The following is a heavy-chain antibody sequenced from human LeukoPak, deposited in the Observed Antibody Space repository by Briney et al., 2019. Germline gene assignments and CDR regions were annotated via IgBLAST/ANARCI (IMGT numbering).Heavy chain of an antibody. CDR2: INPSGGST. Sequence: GASVKVSCKASGYTFTSYYMHWVRQAPGQGLEWMGIINPSGGSTSYAQKFQGRVTMTRDMSTSTVYMELSSLRSEDTAVYYCARAGRNGDYLDYWGQGTLVTVSS. CDR3: ARAGRNGDYLDY. CDR1: GYTFTSYY. V-gene: IGHV1-46*01. J-gene: IGHJ4*02. D-gene: IGHD1-1*01.